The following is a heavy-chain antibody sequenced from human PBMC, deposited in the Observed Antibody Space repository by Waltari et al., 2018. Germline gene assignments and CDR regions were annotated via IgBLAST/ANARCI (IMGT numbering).Heavy chain of an antibody. J-gene: IGHJ5*02. Sequence: QLQLQESGPGLVKPSETLSLTCTVSVGSITSTSYYWGWIRQPPGKGLEWIGSIYYSGGTYYNPSLKSRVTISIDTSKTQFSLKLSSVTAADTAVYYCARRHDFFWFDPWGQGTLVTVSS. CDR3: ARRHDFFWFDP. CDR2: IYYSGGT. CDR1: VGSITSTSYY. V-gene: IGHV4-39*01. D-gene: IGHD2-21*02.